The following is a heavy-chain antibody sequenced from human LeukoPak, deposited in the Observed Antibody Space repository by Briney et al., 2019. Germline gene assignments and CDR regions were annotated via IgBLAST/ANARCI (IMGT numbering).Heavy chain of an antibody. D-gene: IGHD3-16*02. CDR2: INHSGST. Sequence: SETLSLTCAVYGGSFSGYCWSWIRQPPGKGLEWIGEINHSGSTNYNPSLKSRVTISVDTSKNQFSLKLSSVTAADTAVYYCARGRYDYVWGSYRSNTQPRSRYYFDYWGQGTLVTVSS. V-gene: IGHV4-34*01. CDR1: GGSFSGYC. J-gene: IGHJ4*02. CDR3: ARGRYDYVWGSYRSNTQPRSRYYFDY.